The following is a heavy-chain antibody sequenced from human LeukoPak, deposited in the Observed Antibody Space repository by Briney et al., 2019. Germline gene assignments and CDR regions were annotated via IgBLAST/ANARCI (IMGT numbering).Heavy chain of an antibody. Sequence: ASVKVSCKASRYTFTSYGISWVRQAPGQGLEWMGGISAYNGNTNYAQKLQGRVTMTTDTSTSTAYMELRSLRSDDTAVYYCARDPRRFGVTPNQNNWFDPWGQGTLVTVSS. J-gene: IGHJ5*02. CDR2: ISAYNGNT. V-gene: IGHV1-18*01. CDR3: ARDPRRFGVTPNQNNWFDP. D-gene: IGHD3-16*01. CDR1: RYTFTSYG.